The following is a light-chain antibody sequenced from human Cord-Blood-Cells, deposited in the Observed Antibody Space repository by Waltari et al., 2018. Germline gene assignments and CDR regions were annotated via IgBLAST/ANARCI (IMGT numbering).Light chain of an antibody. V-gene: IGKV1-5*03. CDR2: KAS. CDR3: KQYNSYSRT. J-gene: IGKJ1*01. Sequence: DIQMTQSPSTLSASVGDRVTITCRASQSISSWLAWYQQKPGKAPKLLIYKASSLESGVPSRFSGSGSGTAFTLTISSLQPDDFATYYCKQYNSYSRTFGQGTKVEIK. CDR1: QSISSW.